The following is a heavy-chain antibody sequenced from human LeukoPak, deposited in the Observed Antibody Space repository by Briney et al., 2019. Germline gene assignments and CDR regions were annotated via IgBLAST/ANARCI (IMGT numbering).Heavy chain of an antibody. CDR2: INHSGST. V-gene: IGHV4-38-2*01. Sequence: SETLSLTCAVSGYSISSGYYWGWIRQPPGKGLEWIGEINHSGSTNYNPSLKSRVTISVDTSKNQFSLKLSSGTAADTAVYYCARGGGNFDFWGQGTLVTVSS. CDR1: GYSISSGYY. D-gene: IGHD3-16*01. CDR3: ARGGGNFDF. J-gene: IGHJ4*02.